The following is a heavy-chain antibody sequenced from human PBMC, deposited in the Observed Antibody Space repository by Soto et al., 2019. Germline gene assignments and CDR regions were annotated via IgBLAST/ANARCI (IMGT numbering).Heavy chain of an antibody. CDR1: GGSISSYY. Sequence: SETLSLTCTVSGGSISSYYWSWIRQPPGKGLEWIGYIYYSGSTNYNPSLKSRATISVDTSKNQFSLKLSSVTAADTAVYFCAREGRHGMDVCGPGPTVTVSS. CDR2: IYYSGST. J-gene: IGHJ6*02. CDR3: AREGRHGMDV. V-gene: IGHV4-59*01.